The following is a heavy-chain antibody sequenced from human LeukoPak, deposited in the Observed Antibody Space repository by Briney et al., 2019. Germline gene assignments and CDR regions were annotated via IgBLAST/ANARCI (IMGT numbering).Heavy chain of an antibody. J-gene: IGHJ5*02. CDR2: IWYDGSNK. D-gene: IGHD2-2*01. CDR3: ARDTPYCSSTSCWVDP. Sequence: GGSLRLSCAASGFTFSSYGMHWVRQAPGKGLEWVAVIWYDGSNKYYADSVKGRFTISRDNSKNTLYLQMNSLRSEDTAVYYCARDTPYCSSTSCWVDPWGQGTLVTVSS. CDR1: GFTFSSYG. V-gene: IGHV3-33*01.